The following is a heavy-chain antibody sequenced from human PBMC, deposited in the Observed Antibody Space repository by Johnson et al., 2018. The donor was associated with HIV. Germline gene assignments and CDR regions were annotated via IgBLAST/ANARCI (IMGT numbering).Heavy chain of an antibody. D-gene: IGHD2-15*01. CDR1: GFTFSDHW. CDR3: ARTSCSGARGLGYDPFDV. Sequence: VQLVESGGGLVQPGGSLRLSCGASGFTFSDHWMQWVRQAPGKGLVWVSRINGDGSRLTYADSVKGRFTIARDNAKNTLYLELKSLRSEDTAVYYCARTSCSGARGLGYDPFDVWGQGAMVTVSS. CDR2: INGDGSRL. J-gene: IGHJ3*01. V-gene: IGHV3-74*01.